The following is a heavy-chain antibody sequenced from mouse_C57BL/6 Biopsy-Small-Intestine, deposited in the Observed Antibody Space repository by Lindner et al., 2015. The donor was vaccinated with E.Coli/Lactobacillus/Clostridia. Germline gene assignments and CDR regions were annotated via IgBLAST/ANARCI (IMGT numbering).Heavy chain of an antibody. D-gene: IGHD2-12*01. V-gene: IGHV1-53*01. CDR1: GYTFVAYY. J-gene: IGHJ4*01. Sequence: SVKVSCKASGYTFVAYYMHWVRQAPGQGLEWMGWINPNSGGTNYAQKFQGRVTMTRDTSISTAYMELNRLRSDDTAVYYCARDLAYDFWSDWIDQWGQGTLVTVSS. CDR2: INPNSGGT. CDR3: ARDLAYDFWSDWIDQ.